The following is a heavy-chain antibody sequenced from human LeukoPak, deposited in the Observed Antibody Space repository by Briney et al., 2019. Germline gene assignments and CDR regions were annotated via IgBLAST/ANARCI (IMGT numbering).Heavy chain of an antibody. V-gene: IGHV4-59*04. CDR2: IYYSGST. CDR1: GFTFSNYF. Sequence: GSLRLSCAASGFTFSNYFMNWVRQPPGKGLEWIGTIYYSGSTYYNPSLESRVTISLDTSKNQFSLKLSSVTATDTAVYYCANYISGTMLDYWGQGTLVTVSS. J-gene: IGHJ4*02. CDR3: ANYISGTMLDY. D-gene: IGHD1-20*01.